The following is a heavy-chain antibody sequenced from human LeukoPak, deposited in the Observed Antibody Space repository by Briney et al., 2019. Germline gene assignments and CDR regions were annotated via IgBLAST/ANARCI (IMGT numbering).Heavy chain of an antibody. CDR3: ARQTANYDFWSGYYPSPQYYFDY. V-gene: IGHV4-39*01. Sequence: PSETLSLTCTVSGGSISSGGYYWSWIRQPPGKGLEWIGEINHSGSTNYNPSLKSRVTISVDTSKNQFSLKLSSVTAADTAVYYCARQTANYDFWSGYYPSPQYYFDYWGQGTLVTVSS. J-gene: IGHJ4*02. CDR1: GGSISSGGYY. D-gene: IGHD3-3*01. CDR2: INHSGST.